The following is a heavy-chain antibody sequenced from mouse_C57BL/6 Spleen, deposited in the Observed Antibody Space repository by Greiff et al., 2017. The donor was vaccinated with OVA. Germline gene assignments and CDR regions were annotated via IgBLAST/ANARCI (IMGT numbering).Heavy chain of an antibody. D-gene: IGHD2-1*01. CDR1: GYTFTDYY. CDR2: INPNNGGT. J-gene: IGHJ4*01. V-gene: IGHV1-26*01. Sequence: EVQLQQSGPELVKPGASVKISCKASGYTFTDYYMNWVKQSHGKSLEWIGDINPNNGGTSYNQKFKGKATLTVDKSSSTAYMELRSLTSEDSAVYYCARGGWGKGAMDYWGQGTSVTVSS. CDR3: ARGGWGKGAMDY.